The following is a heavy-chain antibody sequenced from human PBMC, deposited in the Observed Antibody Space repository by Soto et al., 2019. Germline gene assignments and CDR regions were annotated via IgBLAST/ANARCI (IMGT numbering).Heavy chain of an antibody. V-gene: IGHV4-4*07. J-gene: IGHJ4*02. Sequence: SETLPLTCTVSGGSISSYYWSWIRQPAGKGLEWIGRIYTGGSTNYNPSLKSRVTMSVDTSKNQFSLKLSSVTAADTAVYYCARACSSNSCYDVFDYWGQGTLVTVSS. CDR3: ARACSSNSCYDVFDY. CDR2: IYTGGST. D-gene: IGHD2-2*01. CDR1: GGSISSYY.